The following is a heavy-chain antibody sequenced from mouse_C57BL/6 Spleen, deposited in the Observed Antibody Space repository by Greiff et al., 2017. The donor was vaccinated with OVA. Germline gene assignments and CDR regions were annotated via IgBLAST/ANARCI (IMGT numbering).Heavy chain of an antibody. Sequence: VHVKQSGAELVKPGASVKLSCTASGFNIKDYYMHWVKQRTEQGLEWIGRIDPEDGETKSAPKFQGKATITAHTSSNTAYLQLSSLTSADTAVYYCASEDTTVVAPFDYWGQGTTLTVSS. D-gene: IGHD1-1*01. CDR3: ASEDTTVVAPFDY. CDR1: GFNIKDYY. CDR2: IDPEDGET. J-gene: IGHJ2*01. V-gene: IGHV14-2*01.